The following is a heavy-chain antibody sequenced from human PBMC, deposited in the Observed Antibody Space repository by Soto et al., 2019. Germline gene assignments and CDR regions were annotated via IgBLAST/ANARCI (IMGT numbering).Heavy chain of an antibody. CDR2: ISGSGNIT. D-gene: IGHD2-8*01. J-gene: IGHJ4*02. Sequence: GGSLRLSCAASGFTFSSHEMNWVRQAPGKGLEWISYISGSGNITYYADSVKGRFTISRDNAQKSLYLQMNSLRVEDTAVYYCARRGVYWGQGTLVTVSS. V-gene: IGHV3-48*03. CDR3: ARRGVY. CDR1: GFTFSSHE.